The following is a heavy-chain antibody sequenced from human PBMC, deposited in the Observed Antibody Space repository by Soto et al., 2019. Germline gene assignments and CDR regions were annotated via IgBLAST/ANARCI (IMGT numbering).Heavy chain of an antibody. CDR3: ARSSITPRLFMYPFDY. CDR1: GGSITSSSHY. CDR2: IYYDGNT. D-gene: IGHD6-6*01. J-gene: IGHJ4*02. V-gene: IGHV4-39*01. Sequence: SETLSLTCTVSGGSITSSSHYWGRIRQPPGKGLECIGNIYYDGNTYYNPSLKSRVTISLDTSKNQFSLRLNSVTAADTAVHYCARSSITPRLFMYPFDYWGQGTLVTVSS.